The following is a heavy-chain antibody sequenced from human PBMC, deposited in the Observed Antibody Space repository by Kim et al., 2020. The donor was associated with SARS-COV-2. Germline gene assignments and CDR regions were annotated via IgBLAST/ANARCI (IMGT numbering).Heavy chain of an antibody. V-gene: IGHV6-1*01. J-gene: IGHJ4*02. Sequence: AVSVKSRITINPDTSKNQFSLQLNSVTPEDTAVYYCARAAGDYSGSPFDYWGQGTLVTVSS. CDR3: ARAAGDYSGSPFDY. D-gene: IGHD1-26*01.